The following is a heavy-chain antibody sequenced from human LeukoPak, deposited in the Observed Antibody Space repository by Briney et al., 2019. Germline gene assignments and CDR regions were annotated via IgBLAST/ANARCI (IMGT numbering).Heavy chain of an antibody. CDR2: IHSSGST. Sequence: PSETLSLTCTVSGDSISGHYWNWIRQPPGKGLEWIGYIHSSGSTDYSPSLRSRVTLSVDTSKNQLSLKLTSVTAADTAVYYCARADYDFWSGYAHPFDYWGQGTLVTVSS. J-gene: IGHJ4*02. V-gene: IGHV4-4*09. D-gene: IGHD3-3*01. CDR1: GDSISGHY. CDR3: ARADYDFWSGYAHPFDY.